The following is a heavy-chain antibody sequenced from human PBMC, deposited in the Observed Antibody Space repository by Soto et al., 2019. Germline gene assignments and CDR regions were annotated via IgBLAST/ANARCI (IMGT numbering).Heavy chain of an antibody. V-gene: IGHV5-10-1*01. CDR1: GYSFTTYW. J-gene: IGHJ6*02. Sequence: GESLKISCRGSGYSFTTYWISWVRQMPGKGLEWMGRIDPRDSYTNYSPSFQGHVTISADKSISTAYLQWSSLKASDTAMYYCXRHDIVVVPAAKGGMDVWGQGTTVTVSS. CDR2: IDPRDSYT. D-gene: IGHD2-2*01. CDR3: XRHDIVVVPAAKGGMDV.